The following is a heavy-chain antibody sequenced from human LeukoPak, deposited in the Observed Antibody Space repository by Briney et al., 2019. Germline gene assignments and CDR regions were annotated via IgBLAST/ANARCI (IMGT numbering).Heavy chain of an antibody. CDR3: AKNRRPDDAFDI. CDR2: ISSSSSTI. V-gene: IGHV3-48*04. Sequence: PGGSLRLSCAASGFTFSSYSMNWVRQAPGKGLEWVSYISSSSSTIYYADSVKGRFTISRDNAKNSLYLQMNSLRAEDTAVYYCAKNRRPDDAFDIWGQGTMVTVSS. CDR1: GFTFSSYS. J-gene: IGHJ3*02. D-gene: IGHD1-14*01.